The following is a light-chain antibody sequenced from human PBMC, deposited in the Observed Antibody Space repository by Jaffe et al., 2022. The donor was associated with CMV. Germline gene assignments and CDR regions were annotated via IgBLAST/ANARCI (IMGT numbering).Light chain of an antibody. CDR3: QQYGRSPFT. CDR1: QSVSSSY. Sequence: EIVLTQSPGTLSLSPGERATLSCRASQSVSSSYIAWYQQKPGQAPRFLLYGTSSRATGIPDRFSGSGSGTDFTLTISRLEPEDFAVYYCQQYGRSPFTFGPGTKVDIK. J-gene: IGKJ3*01. CDR2: GTS. V-gene: IGKV3-20*01.